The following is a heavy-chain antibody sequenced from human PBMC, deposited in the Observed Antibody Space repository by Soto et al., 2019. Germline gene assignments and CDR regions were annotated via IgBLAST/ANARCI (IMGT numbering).Heavy chain of an antibody. CDR2: IYYSGST. CDR1: GGSISSSSYY. Sequence: SETLSLTCTVSGGSISSSSYYWGWIRQPPGKGLEWIGSIYYSGSTYYNPSLKSRVTISVDTSKNQFSLKLSSVTAADTAVYYCARGHHFLEWTYDYWGQGTLVTVSS. CDR3: ARGHHFLEWTYDY. V-gene: IGHV4-39*01. J-gene: IGHJ4*02. D-gene: IGHD3-3*01.